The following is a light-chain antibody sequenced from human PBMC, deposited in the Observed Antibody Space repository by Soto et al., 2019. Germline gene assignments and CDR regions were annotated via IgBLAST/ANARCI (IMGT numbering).Light chain of an antibody. V-gene: IGLV1-40*01. CDR1: SSNIGAGYD. J-gene: IGLJ2*01. Sequence: QLVLTQPPSVSGAPGQRVTISCTGSSSNIGAGYDVHWYQQLPGTAPKLLIYGNSNRPSGVPDRFSGSKSGTSASLAITGLQAEDEADYYCQSYDSSLSVVVFDGGTKVTVL. CDR2: GNS. CDR3: QSYDSSLSVVV.